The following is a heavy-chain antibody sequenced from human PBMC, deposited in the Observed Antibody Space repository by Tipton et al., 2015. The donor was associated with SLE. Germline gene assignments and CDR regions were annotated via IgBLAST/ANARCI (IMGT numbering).Heavy chain of an antibody. CDR3: TRALTYYKFWRVWGPFDY. V-gene: IGHV1-18*01. CDR2: ISNYNGST. CDR1: GYTFTSYG. Sequence: QSGAEVKKPWASVKVSCKTSGYTFTSYGISWVRQAPGQGLEWMGWISNYNGSTNYEQKFQGRVTMTTDTSTSTAYMDLRSLTSDDTAVYYCTRALTYYKFWRVWGPFDYWGQGTLVIVSS. J-gene: IGHJ4*02. D-gene: IGHD3-3*01.